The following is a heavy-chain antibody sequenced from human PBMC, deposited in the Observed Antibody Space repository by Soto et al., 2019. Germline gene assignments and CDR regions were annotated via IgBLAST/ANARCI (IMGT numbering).Heavy chain of an antibody. CDR1: GFSLSTSGVG. CDR2: IYWDDDK. D-gene: IGHD5-12*01. Sequence: QITLKESGPTLVKPTQTLTLTCTFSGFSLSTSGVGVGWIRQPPGKALEWLALIYWDDDKRYSPSLQSRLTITKDASKTQVVLTITNMDPVDTATFYCAHVYGGYDDFDYWGQGTLVTVSS. V-gene: IGHV2-5*02. J-gene: IGHJ4*02. CDR3: AHVYGGYDDFDY.